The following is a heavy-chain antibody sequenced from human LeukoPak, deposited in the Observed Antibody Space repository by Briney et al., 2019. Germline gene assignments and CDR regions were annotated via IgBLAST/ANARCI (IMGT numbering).Heavy chain of an antibody. CDR2: ISAYNGNT. J-gene: IGHJ6*02. Sequence: ASVKVSCKASGYTFTSYGISWVRQAPGQGLEWMGWISAYNGNTNYAQKLQGRVTMTTDTSTSTAYMELRSLRSDDTAVYYCAGRAYGGNSWPGYYYGMDVWGQGTTVTVSS. CDR3: AGRAYGGNSWPGYYYGMDV. V-gene: IGHV1-18*01. D-gene: IGHD4-23*01. CDR1: GYTFTSYG.